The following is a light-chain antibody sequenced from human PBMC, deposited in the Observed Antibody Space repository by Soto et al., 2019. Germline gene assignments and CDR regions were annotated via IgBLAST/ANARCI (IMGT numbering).Light chain of an antibody. CDR3: QQSYSTPMIT. CDR1: QTISSY. Sequence: QRTQSPTSLSATISDRVTITCRASQTISSYLNWYQQKPGKAPKLLIYAASSLQSGVPSRFSGSGSGTDFTLTISSLQPEDFATYYCQQSYSTPMITFGPGTKVDIK. CDR2: AAS. J-gene: IGKJ3*01. V-gene: IGKV1-39*01.